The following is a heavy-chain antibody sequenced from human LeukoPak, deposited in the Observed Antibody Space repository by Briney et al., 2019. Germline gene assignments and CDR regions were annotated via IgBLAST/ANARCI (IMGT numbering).Heavy chain of an antibody. CDR1: GFTFSISS. J-gene: IGHJ4*02. Sequence: GGSLRLSCVASGFTFSISSMSWVRQAPGKGLEWVSAISDSGGRTDYADSVKGRFTISRDNSKNTLYLQMSSLRAEDTAVYYCAKDGYSGSYFDYWGQGTLVTVSS. CDR2: ISDSGGRT. V-gene: IGHV3-23*01. CDR3: AKDGYSGSYFDY. D-gene: IGHD1-26*01.